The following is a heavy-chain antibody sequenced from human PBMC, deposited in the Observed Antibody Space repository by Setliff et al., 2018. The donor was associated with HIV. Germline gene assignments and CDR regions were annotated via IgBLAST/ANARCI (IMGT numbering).Heavy chain of an antibody. D-gene: IGHD2-8*02. Sequence: SETLSLTCSVSGVSISGHYWTWVRQPPGKGLEWIGYIYTSGTTEYNPSLESRVIISLDTAKDQVSLKLRSVTAADTALYYCARLIHTGLLYLDYWGRGMLVTVSS. V-gene: IGHV4-4*09. J-gene: IGHJ4*02. CDR2: IYTSGTT. CDR1: GVSISGHY. CDR3: ARLIHTGLLYLDY.